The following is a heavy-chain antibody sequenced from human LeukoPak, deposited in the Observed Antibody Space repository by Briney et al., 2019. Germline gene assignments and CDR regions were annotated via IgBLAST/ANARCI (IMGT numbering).Heavy chain of an antibody. CDR3: AKTRGYSNSWYDY. V-gene: IGHV3-23*01. J-gene: IGHJ4*02. CDR2: ITGGAGST. CDR1: GFTFSGYS. Sequence: GGSLRLSCAASGFTFSGYSMNWVRQAPGKGLEWVSGITGGAGSTYYADSVKGRFTISRDNSNNTLYLQMNSLRAEDTAVYYCAKTRGYSNSWYDYWGQGTLVTVSS. D-gene: IGHD6-13*01.